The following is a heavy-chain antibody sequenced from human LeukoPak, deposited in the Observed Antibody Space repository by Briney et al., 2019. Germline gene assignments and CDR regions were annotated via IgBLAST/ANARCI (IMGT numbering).Heavy chain of an antibody. CDR2: ISYDGSNY. D-gene: IGHD2-15*01. CDR1: GFTFSSYD. Sequence: QTGGSLRLSCAASGFTFSSYDMHWVRQAPGKGLEWVALISYDGSNYHYADSVKGRFTVSRDNSKHTLYLQTNSLRPEDTAVYYCAQDACGGSCYSFDSWGQGTLVTVSS. CDR3: AQDACGGSCYSFDS. J-gene: IGHJ4*02. V-gene: IGHV3-30*18.